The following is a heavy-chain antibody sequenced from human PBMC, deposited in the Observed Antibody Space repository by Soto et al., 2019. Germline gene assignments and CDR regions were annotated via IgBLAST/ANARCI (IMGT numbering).Heavy chain of an antibody. Sequence: ASVKVSCKASGYTFTSYAMHWVRQAPGQRLEWMGWINAGNGNTKYSQKFKGRVTITRDTSASTAYMELSSLRSEDTAVYYCARDSPMVRGVISGDYYFDYWGQGTLVTVSS. CDR3: ARDSPMVRGVISGDYYFDY. J-gene: IGHJ4*02. V-gene: IGHV1-3*01. CDR2: INAGNGNT. CDR1: GYTFTSYA. D-gene: IGHD3-10*01.